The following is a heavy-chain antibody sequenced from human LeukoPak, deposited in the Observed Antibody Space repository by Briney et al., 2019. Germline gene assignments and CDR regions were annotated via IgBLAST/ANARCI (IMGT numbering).Heavy chain of an antibody. CDR1: GYTFTGYY. J-gene: IGHJ6*03. CDR3: ARELSGYYYGSGSYYNVYYYYMDV. CDR2: INPNSGGT. V-gene: IGHV1-2*02. Sequence: ASVKVSCKASGYTFTGYYMHWVRQAPGQGLEWMGWINPNSGGTNYAQKFQGRVTMTRDTSISTAYMELSRLRSDDTAVYYCARELSGYYYGSGSYYNVYYYYMDVWGKGTTVTISS. D-gene: IGHD3-10*01.